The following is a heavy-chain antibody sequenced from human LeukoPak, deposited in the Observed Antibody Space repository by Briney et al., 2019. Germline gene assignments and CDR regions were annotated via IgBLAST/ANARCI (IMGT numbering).Heavy chain of an antibody. CDR2: MNPNSGNT. CDR3: ARGGRRSPPGAGVWSGYYSPYYYYYMGV. Sequence: GASAKVSCKASGYTFTRYDINWVRQATGQGLEWMGWMNPNSGNTGYAQKFQGRVTMTRNTSISTAYMELSSLRSEDTAVYYCARGGRRSPPGAGVWSGYYSPYYYYYMGVWGKGTTVTVSS. J-gene: IGHJ6*03. V-gene: IGHV1-8*01. CDR1: GYTFTRYD. D-gene: IGHD3-3*01.